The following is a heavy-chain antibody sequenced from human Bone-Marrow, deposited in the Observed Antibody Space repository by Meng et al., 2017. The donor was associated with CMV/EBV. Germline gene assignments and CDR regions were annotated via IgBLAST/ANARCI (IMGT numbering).Heavy chain of an antibody. CDR3: ARAARGAFDI. CDR1: GFTFSSYW. V-gene: IGHV3-21*01. J-gene: IGHJ3*02. CDR2: ISSSSSYI. D-gene: IGHD1-26*01. Sequence: GESLKISCAASGFTFSSYWMHWVRQGPGKGLEWVSSISSSSSYIYYADSVKGRFTISRDNAKNSLYLQMNSLRAEDTAVYYCARAARGAFDIWGQGTMVTVSS.